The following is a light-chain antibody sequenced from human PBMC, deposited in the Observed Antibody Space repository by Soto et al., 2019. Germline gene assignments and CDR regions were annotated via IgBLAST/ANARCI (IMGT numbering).Light chain of an antibody. Sequence: EIVMTQSPGTLSLSPGERATLSCRASQSVSSRLAWYQQKPGQAPRLLISGASSRATGIPDRFSGSGFGTDFTLTISRLEPEDFALYYCQHYAGGSRITFGQRTRLGIK. V-gene: IGKV3-20*01. J-gene: IGKJ5*01. CDR3: QHYAGGSRIT. CDR2: GAS. CDR1: QSVSSR.